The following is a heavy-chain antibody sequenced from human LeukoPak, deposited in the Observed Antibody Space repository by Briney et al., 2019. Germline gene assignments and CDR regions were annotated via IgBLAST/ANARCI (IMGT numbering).Heavy chain of an antibody. CDR1: GFRFNGYA. V-gene: IGHV3-30*02. D-gene: IGHD6-13*01. Sequence: GGSLRLSCAASGFRFNGYAMNWVRQAPGKGLEWVAIIGYDGSFTSYADSVKGRFTISRDNAKNSLYLQMNSLRAEDTALYYCAKDPRREQQLATFDYWGQGTLVTVSS. CDR2: IGYDGSFT. J-gene: IGHJ4*02. CDR3: AKDPRREQQLATFDY.